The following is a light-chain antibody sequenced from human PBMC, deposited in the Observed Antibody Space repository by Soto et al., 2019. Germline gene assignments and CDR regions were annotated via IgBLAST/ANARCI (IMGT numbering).Light chain of an antibody. CDR1: QSVSSNY. CDR2: GAS. J-gene: IGKJ5*01. V-gene: IGKV3-20*01. CDR3: QQYGSSLIT. Sequence: ENVLTQSPGTLSLSPVERATLSCRASQSVSSNYVAWYQQKPGQAPRLLIHGASSRATGIPDRFSSSGSGTDFTLTISRLEPEDFAVYYCQQYGSSLITFGQGTRLEI.